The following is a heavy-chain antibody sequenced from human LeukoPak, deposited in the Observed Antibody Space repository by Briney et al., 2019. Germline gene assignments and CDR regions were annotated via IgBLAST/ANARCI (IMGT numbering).Heavy chain of an antibody. D-gene: IGHD6-19*01. V-gene: IGHV3-30*18. CDR2: ISYDGSNK. Sequence: PGGSLRLSCAASEFTFSSYAMSWVRQAPGKGLEWVAVISYDGSNKYYADSVKGRFTISRDNSKNTLYLQMNSLRAEDTAVYYCAKDGGSGWYWGQGTLVTVSS. CDR1: EFTFSSYA. CDR3: AKDGGSGWY. J-gene: IGHJ4*02.